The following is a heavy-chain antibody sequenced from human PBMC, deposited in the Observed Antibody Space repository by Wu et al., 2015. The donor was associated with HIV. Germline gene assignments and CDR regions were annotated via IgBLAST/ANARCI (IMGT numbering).Heavy chain of an antibody. CDR3: ASPREEGRLYGMAV. V-gene: IGHV1-8*01. CDR1: GYTFTSYD. J-gene: IGHJ6*02. Sequence: QVHLVQSGAEVKKPGASVKVSCKASGYTFTSYDINWVRQATGQGLEWMGWMNPNSGNTGYAQKFQGRVTMTRNTSISTAYMELSSLNSEDTAIYYCASPREEGRLYGMAVWGQGTTVIVSS. CDR2: MNPNSGNT.